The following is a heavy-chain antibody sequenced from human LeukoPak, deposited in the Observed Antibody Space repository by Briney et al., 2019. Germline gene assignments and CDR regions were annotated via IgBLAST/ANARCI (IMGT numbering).Heavy chain of an antibody. D-gene: IGHD6-13*01. CDR1: GGSISSSNW. CDR3: ARGRGIRAAAGRAFDI. V-gene: IGHV4-4*02. J-gene: IGHJ3*02. Sequence: SETLSLTCAVSGGSISSSNWWSWVRQPPGKGLERIGEIYHSGSTNYNPSLKSRVTISVDKSKNQFSLKLSSVTAADTAVYYCARGRGIRAAAGRAFDIWGQGTMVTVSS. CDR2: IYHSGST.